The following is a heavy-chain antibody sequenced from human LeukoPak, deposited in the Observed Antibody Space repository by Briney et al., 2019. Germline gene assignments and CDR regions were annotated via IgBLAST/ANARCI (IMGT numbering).Heavy chain of an antibody. CDR1: GGSFSSGGYY. Sequence: PSETLSLTCTVSGGSFSSGGYYWSWIRQPPGKGLEWIGFIYHSGSTYYNPSLKSRVTISVDRSKNQFSLKLNSVTAADTAVYYCARGALVGATTPFDYWGQGTLVTVSS. D-gene: IGHD1-26*01. V-gene: IGHV4-30-2*01. CDR3: ARGALVGATTPFDY. J-gene: IGHJ4*02. CDR2: IYHSGST.